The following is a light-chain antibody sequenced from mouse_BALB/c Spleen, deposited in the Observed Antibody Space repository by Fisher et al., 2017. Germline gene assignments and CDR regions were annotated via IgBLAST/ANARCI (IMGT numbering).Light chain of an antibody. CDR1: SSVSY. J-gene: IGKJ2*01. CDR2: STS. Sequence: IVLTQTPAIMSASPGEKVTMTCRASSSVSYMHWFQQKPGTSPKLWIYSTSNLASGVPARFSGSGSGTSYSLTISRVEAEDAATYYCQQWSSNPPTFGGGTKLEIK. CDR3: QQWSSNPPT. V-gene: IGKV4-57*01.